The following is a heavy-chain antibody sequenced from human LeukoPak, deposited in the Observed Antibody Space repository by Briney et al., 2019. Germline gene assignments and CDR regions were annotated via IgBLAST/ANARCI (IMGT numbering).Heavy chain of an antibody. CDR3: ARVGVGARFDY. Sequence: GGSLRLSCAASGFTFSSYWMSWVRQAPGKGLEWVANIKQDGSEKYYMDSVKGRFTISRDNAKNSLYLQMNSLRAEDTAVYYCARVGVGARFDYWGQGTLVTVSS. D-gene: IGHD1-26*01. V-gene: IGHV3-7*01. CDR2: IKQDGSEK. CDR1: GFTFSSYW. J-gene: IGHJ4*02.